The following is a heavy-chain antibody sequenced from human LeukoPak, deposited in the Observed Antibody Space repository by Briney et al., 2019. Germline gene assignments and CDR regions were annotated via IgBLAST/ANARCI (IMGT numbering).Heavy chain of an antibody. V-gene: IGHV1-2*02. CDR2: INPNSGGT. CDR3: ARHSSSHDASPI. CDR1: GYTFTVYY. J-gene: IGHJ4*02. D-gene: IGHD6-6*01. Sequence: ASVKVSCKASGYTFTVYYMHWVRQAPGQGLEWMGWINPNSGGTNYAQKFQGRVTMTRDTSISTAYMELSRLRSDDTAVYYCARHSSSHDASPIWGQGTLVTVSS.